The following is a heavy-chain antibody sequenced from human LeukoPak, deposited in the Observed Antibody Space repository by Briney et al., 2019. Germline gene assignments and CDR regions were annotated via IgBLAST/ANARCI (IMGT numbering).Heavy chain of an antibody. D-gene: IGHD5-12*01. J-gene: IGHJ4*02. CDR2: INPNSGGT. CDR1: GYTFTGYY. CDR3: ARGYSGYVLGDYFDY. V-gene: IGHV1-2*02. Sequence: EASVKVSCKASGYTFTGYYMHWVRQAPGQGLEWMGWINPNSGGTNYAQKFQGRVTMTRDTSISTAHMELSRLRSDDTAVYYCARGYSGYVLGDYFDYWGQGTLVTVSS.